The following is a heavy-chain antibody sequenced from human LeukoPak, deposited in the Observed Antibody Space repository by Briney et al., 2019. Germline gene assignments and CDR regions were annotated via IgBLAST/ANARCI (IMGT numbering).Heavy chain of an antibody. CDR1: GFTFDDYA. J-gene: IGHJ6*02. CDR2: IGRNSGSI. Sequence: GRSLRLSCAASGFTFDDYAMHWVRQVPGKGLEWVSGIGRNSGSIDYADSVKGRFTISRDNAKNSLYLQMNSLRPEDTALYYCAKVLNYYYGMDVWGQGTTVTVSS. V-gene: IGHV3-9*01. CDR3: AKVLNYYYGMDV.